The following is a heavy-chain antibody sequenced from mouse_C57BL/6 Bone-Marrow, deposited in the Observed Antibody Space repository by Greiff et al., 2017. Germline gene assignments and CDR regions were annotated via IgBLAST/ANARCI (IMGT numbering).Heavy chain of an antibody. D-gene: IGHD1-1*01. Sequence: DVKLVESGGDLVKPGGSLKLSCAASGFTFSSYGMSWVRQTPDKRLEWVATISSGGSYTYYPDSVKGRFTFSRDNAKNTLYLQMGSLKSEDTAMYYCARRGFYYGSRWYFDVWGTGTTVTVSS. CDR3: ARRGFYYGSRWYFDV. CDR2: ISSGGSYT. J-gene: IGHJ1*03. CDR1: GFTFSSYG. V-gene: IGHV5-6*02.